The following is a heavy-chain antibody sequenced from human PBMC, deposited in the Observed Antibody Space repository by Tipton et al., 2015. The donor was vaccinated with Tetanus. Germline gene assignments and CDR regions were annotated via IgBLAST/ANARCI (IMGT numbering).Heavy chain of an antibody. CDR2: NSSSGVYT. V-gene: IGHV3-23*01. Sequence: SLRLSCAASGFTFSSYAMSWVRQAPGKGLEWLSGNSSSGVYTFYADSLKGRFTTSRDNSKNTLYLQMNSLRAEDTAVYYCAKEGSEWLSSRLSYYYYMDVWGKGTTVTVSS. CDR1: GFTFSSYA. J-gene: IGHJ6*03. CDR3: AKEGSEWLSSRLSYYYYMDV. D-gene: IGHD3-16*02.